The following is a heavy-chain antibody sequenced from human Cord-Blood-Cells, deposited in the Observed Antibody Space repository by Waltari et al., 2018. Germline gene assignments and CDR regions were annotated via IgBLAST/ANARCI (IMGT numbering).Heavy chain of an antibody. Sequence: QVQLVQSGAEVKKPGASVKVSCKASGYTFTSYDINWVRQATGQGLEWMGWMNPNSGNTGYAQKFQGRVTMTRNTSISTAYMERSSLRSEDTAVYYCARMRIAARRNWFDPWGQGTLVTVSS. D-gene: IGHD6-6*01. CDR3: ARMRIAARRNWFDP. CDR1: GYTFTSYD. J-gene: IGHJ5*02. CDR2: MNPNSGNT. V-gene: IGHV1-8*01.